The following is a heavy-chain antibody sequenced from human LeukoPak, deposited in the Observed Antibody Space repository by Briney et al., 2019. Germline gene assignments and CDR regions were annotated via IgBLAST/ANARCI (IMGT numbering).Heavy chain of an antibody. CDR3: TRSGLTGMRTYPRTPSYYYGMDV. Sequence: SETLSLTCAVHGGFNGYHWSWIRQSPGKGLEWIGEITYNGVTNYNPSLKVTISVYTSKSLFSLKLSSVTAADTAVYFCTRSGLTGMRTYPRTPSYYYGMDVWGQGTAVTVSS. CDR2: ITYNGVT. J-gene: IGHJ6*02. D-gene: IGHD2-2*02. V-gene: IGHV4-34*01. CDR1: GGFNGYH.